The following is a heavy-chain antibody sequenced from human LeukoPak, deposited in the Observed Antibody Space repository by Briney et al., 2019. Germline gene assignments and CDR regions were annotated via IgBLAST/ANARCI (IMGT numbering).Heavy chain of an antibody. J-gene: IGHJ3*02. CDR1: GYTFTSYG. CDR3: ARVRMVRGVTAGPYDAFDI. D-gene: IGHD3-10*01. V-gene: IGHV1-18*01. CDR2: ISAYNGNT. Sequence: ASVKVSCKASGYTFTSYGISWVRQAPGQGLEWMGWISAYNGNTNYAQKLQGRVTMTTDTSTSTAYMELRSLRSDDTAVYYCARVRMVRGVTAGPYDAFDIWGQGTMVTVSS.